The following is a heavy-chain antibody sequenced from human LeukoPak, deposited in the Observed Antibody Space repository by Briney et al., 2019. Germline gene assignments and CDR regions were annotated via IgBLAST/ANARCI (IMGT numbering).Heavy chain of an antibody. J-gene: IGHJ6*03. CDR3: AKEGGNSYVYYYYMDV. Sequence: PGGSLRLSCAASGFPISTNGMSRVRQAPGKGLEWVSGIVGGDGGTYYADSVRGRFIISRDNSKNTLYLQMNSLRAEDTAVYYCAKEGGNSYVYYYYMDVWGKGTTVTVSS. CDR2: IVGGDGGT. CDR1: GFPISTNG. D-gene: IGHD4-23*01. V-gene: IGHV3-23*01.